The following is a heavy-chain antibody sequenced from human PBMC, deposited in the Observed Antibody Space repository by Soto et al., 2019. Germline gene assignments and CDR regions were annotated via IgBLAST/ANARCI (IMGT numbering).Heavy chain of an antibody. V-gene: IGHV3-21*01. Sequence: GESLKISCAASGFTFSSYSMNWVRQAPGKGLEWVSSISSSSSYIYYADSVKGRFTISRDNAKNSLYLQMNSLRAEDTAVYYCARDLLSPRYDLYDAFDIWGQGTMVTVSS. CDR3: ARDLLSPRYDLYDAFDI. CDR2: ISSSSSYI. D-gene: IGHD1-1*01. J-gene: IGHJ3*02. CDR1: GFTFSSYS.